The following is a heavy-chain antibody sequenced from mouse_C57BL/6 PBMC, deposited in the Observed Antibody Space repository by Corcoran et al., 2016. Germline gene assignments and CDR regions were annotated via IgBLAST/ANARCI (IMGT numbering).Heavy chain of an antibody. CDR1: GYTFTDYY. Sequence: EVQLQQSGPELVKPGASVKISCKASGYTFTDYYMNWVKQSHGKSLEWIGDINPNNGGTSYNQKFKGKATLTVDKSSSTAYMELRSLTSEDSAVYYCARGLTTVVDWFAYWGQGTLVTVSA. CDR2: INPNNGGT. J-gene: IGHJ3*01. D-gene: IGHD1-1*01. CDR3: ARGLTTVVDWFAY. V-gene: IGHV1-26*01.